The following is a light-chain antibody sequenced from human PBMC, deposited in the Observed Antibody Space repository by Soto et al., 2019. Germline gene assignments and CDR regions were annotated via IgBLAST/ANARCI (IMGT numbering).Light chain of an antibody. CDR2: EGS. J-gene: IGLJ1*01. Sequence: QSVLTHPASVSGSPGQSITISCTGTSSDVGSYNLVSWYQQHPGKAPKLMIYEGSKRPSGVSNRFSGSKSDNTASLTISGLQAEDETDYYCCSYAAGSTYVFGTGTKVTVL. CDR1: SSDVGSYNL. V-gene: IGLV2-23*01. CDR3: CSYAAGSTYV.